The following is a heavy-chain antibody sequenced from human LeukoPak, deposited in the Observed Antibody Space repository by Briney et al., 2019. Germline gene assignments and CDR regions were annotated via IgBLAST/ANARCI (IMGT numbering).Heavy chain of an antibody. CDR3: ARSTWLLDK. D-gene: IGHD3-22*01. Sequence: SETLSLTCTVSGGSISPYYWSWIRQPPGKGLEWFGYIYYSGSTNYNPSLKSRVTISLDTSKNQFSLKLSSVTAADTAVYYCARSTWLLDKWGQGTLVTVSS. CDR2: IYYSGST. J-gene: IGHJ4*02. V-gene: IGHV4-59*01. CDR1: GGSISPYY.